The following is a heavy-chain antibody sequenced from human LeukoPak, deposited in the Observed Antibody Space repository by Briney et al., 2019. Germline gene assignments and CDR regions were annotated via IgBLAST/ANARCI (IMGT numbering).Heavy chain of an antibody. CDR1: GDSISSSSDC. V-gene: IGHV4-39*01. J-gene: IGHJ6*01. Sequence: SETLSLTCTVSGDSISSSSDCWGWLRQPPGKGLEWIGSINYSGATYYNPSLKSRVTLSVDTSKNQFSLKLSSVTAADTAVYYCTKGTYSSPSLNYRMGVWGPRDHGHRLL. D-gene: IGHD6-6*01. CDR3: TKGTYSSPSLNYRMGV. CDR2: INYSGAT.